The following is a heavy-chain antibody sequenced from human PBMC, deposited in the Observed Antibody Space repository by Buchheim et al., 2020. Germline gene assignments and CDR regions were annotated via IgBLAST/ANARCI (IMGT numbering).Heavy chain of an antibody. V-gene: IGHV1-24*01. CDR1: GYTLTELS. D-gene: IGHD3-22*01. J-gene: IGHJ3*02. CDR3: ASNYDSSGRNAFDI. CDR2: FDPEDGET. Sequence: QVQLVQSGAEVKKPGASVKVSCKVSGYTLTELSMHWVRQAPGKGLEWMGGFDPEDGETIYAQKFQGRVTMTRDTSTSTVYMELSSLRSEDTAVYYCASNYDSSGRNAFDIWGQGT.